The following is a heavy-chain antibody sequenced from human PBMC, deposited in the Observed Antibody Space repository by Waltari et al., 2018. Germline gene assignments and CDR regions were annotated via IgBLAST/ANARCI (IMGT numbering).Heavy chain of an antibody. CDR2: MNPNSGNT. CDR3: ARGGIAAAGLDAFDI. D-gene: IGHD6-13*01. CDR1: GYTFTSYD. Sequence: QVQLVQSGAEVKTPGASAKVSCKASGYTFTSYDINWVRQGTGQGLEWMGWMNPNSGNTGYAQKFQGRVTMTRNTSISTAYMELSSLRSEDTAVYYCARGGIAAAGLDAFDIWGQGTMVTVSS. V-gene: IGHV1-8*01. J-gene: IGHJ3*02.